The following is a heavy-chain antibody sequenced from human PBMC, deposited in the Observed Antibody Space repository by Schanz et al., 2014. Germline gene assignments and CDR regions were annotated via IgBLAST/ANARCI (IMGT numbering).Heavy chain of an antibody. J-gene: IGHJ4*02. D-gene: IGHD2-2*01. V-gene: IGHV7-4-1*02. CDR3: ARGYCAGTSCPIFDY. CDR2: INTKTGNP. CDR1: GYSFSTYA. Sequence: QVHLVQSAYELKNPGASVKVSCKTSGYSFSTYAMNWVRQAPGQGLEWMGWINTKTGNPTYAQGFTGRFVFSLDTSVSTTPLQLTNLKAADTAVYYCARGYCAGTSCPIFDYWGQGTLVTVSS.